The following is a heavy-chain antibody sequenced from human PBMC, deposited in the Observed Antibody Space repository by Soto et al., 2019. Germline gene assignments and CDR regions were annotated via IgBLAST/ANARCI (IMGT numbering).Heavy chain of an antibody. CDR2: IYYSGST. J-gene: IGHJ5*02. CDR3: ARHRVDYDFWSGPNNWFDP. V-gene: IGHV4-59*01. CDR1: GGSISSYY. D-gene: IGHD3-3*01. Sequence: SETLSLTCTVFGGSISSYYWSWIRQPPGPGLEWIGYIYYSGSTNYNPSLKSRVTISVATSKNQFYLKLSSVTAADTAVYYCARHRVDYDFWSGPNNWFDPWGQGTLVTVSS.